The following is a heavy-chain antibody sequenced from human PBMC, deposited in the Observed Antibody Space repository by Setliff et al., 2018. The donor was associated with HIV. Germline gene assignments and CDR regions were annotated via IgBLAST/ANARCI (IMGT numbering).Heavy chain of an antibody. CDR3: SRQQLGGFRYKYYYMDV. CDR1: GGSFSDYY. J-gene: IGHJ6*03. Sequence: SETLSLTCAVYGGSFSDYYWGWIRQSPGKGLEWIGFIHHSGSTNYNPSLESRVTISLDTANNHFSLNLRSVTAADTAVYYCSRQQLGGFRYKYYYMDVWGKGTTVTVSS. CDR2: IHHSGST. V-gene: IGHV4-34*11. D-gene: IGHD6-13*01.